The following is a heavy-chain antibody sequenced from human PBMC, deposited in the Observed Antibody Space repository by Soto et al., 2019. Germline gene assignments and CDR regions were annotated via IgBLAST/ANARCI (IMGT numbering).Heavy chain of an antibody. CDR3: ARHSNIAAAVGWFDP. D-gene: IGHD6-13*01. J-gene: IGHJ5*02. CDR2: FDPEDGET. V-gene: IGHV1-24*01. CDR1: GYTLTELS. Sequence: ASVKVSCKVSGYTLTELSMHWVRQAPGKGLEWMGGFDPEDGETIYAQKFQGRVTMTEDTSTDTAYMELSSLRSDDTAVYYCARHSNIAAAVGWFDPWGQGALVTVSS.